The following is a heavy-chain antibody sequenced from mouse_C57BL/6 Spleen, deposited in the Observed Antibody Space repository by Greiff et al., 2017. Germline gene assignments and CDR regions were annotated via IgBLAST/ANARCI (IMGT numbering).Heavy chain of an antibody. CDR1: GFTFSSYT. CDR2: ISGGGGNT. V-gene: IGHV5-9*01. D-gene: IGHD1-1*01. J-gene: IGHJ1*03. Sequence: EVLLVESGGGLVKPGGSLKLSCAASGFTFSSYTMSWVRQTPEKRLEWVATISGGGGNTYYPDSVKGRFTISRDNAKNTLYLQMSSLRSVDTALYYCARRDYGSKDWYFDVWGTGTTVTVSS. CDR3: ARRDYGSKDWYFDV.